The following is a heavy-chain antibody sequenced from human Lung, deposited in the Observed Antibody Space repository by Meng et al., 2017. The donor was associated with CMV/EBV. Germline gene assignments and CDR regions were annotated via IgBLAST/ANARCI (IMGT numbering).Heavy chain of an antibody. CDR3: AREYRLKYDSSGFDF. V-gene: IGHV3-74*01. J-gene: IGHJ4*02. CDR1: GFTCKTYW. Sequence: SGFTCKTYWVQWVRQGPGKGLVWVSRITSDGGSTTYADSVKGRFTISRDNAKNTLYLQMNSLGAEDTAVYYCAREYRLKYDSSGFDFWGQGTLVTVSS. D-gene: IGHD3-22*01. CDR2: ITSDGGST.